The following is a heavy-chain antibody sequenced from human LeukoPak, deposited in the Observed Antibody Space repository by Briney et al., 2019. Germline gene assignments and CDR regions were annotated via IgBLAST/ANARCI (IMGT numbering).Heavy chain of an antibody. J-gene: IGHJ3*02. CDR3: ARAINSLTAFGI. V-gene: IGHV5-10-1*01. CDR1: GYSFTSYW. Sequence: GESLKISCKGSGYSFTSYWIIWVRQMPGKGLEWMGRIDPSDSYTNYSPSFQGHVTISADKSISTAYLQWSSLKPSDTAMYYCARAINSLTAFGIWGQGTMVTVSS. CDR2: IDPSDSYT. D-gene: IGHD3-9*01.